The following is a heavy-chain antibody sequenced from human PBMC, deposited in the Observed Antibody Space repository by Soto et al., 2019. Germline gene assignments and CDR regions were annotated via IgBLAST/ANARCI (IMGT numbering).Heavy chain of an antibody. CDR1: GFTFSSYA. CDR2: ISGSGGST. Sequence: GGSLRLSCAASGFTFSSYAMRWVRQAPGKGLEWVSAISGSGGSTYYADSVKGRFSISRDNSRSTLYLHMDSLRPDDTALYYCAKTEMSTLIAPSFDFWGQGT. CDR3: AKTEMSTLIAPSFDF. J-gene: IGHJ4*02. D-gene: IGHD4-4*01. V-gene: IGHV3-23*01.